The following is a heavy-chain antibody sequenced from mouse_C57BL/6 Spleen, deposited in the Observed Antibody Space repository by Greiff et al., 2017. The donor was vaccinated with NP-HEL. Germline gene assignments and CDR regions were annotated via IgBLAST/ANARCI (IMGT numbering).Heavy chain of an antibody. V-gene: IGHV1-52*01. Sequence: QVQLQQPGAELVRPGSSVKLSCKASGYTFTSYWMHWVKQRPIQGLEWIGNIDPSDSETHYNQKFKDKATLTVDKSSSTAYMQLSSLTSEDSAVYYCASGGSSGYNWDEAYWGQGTLVTVSA. D-gene: IGHD3-2*02. CDR2: IDPSDSET. CDR1: GYTFTSYW. CDR3: ASGGSSGYNWDEAY. J-gene: IGHJ3*01.